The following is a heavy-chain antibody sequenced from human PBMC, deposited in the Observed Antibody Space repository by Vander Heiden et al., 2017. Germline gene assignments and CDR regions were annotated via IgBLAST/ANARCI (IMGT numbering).Heavy chain of an antibody. V-gene: IGHV3-30*18. CDR1: GFTIRNYA. CDR2: VSHAGSNE. CDR3: AKGVFRGSYYFDY. D-gene: IGHD3-16*01. J-gene: IGHJ4*02. Sequence: QAQLVESGGGVVQSGRSLRLSCAASGFTIRNYAMHWVRQAPGKGREWGAVVSHAGSNEYYADSVEGRFTISRDNSKKTLYLQMNSLRAEDTAVYYCAKGVFRGSYYFDYWGQGSLVTVSS.